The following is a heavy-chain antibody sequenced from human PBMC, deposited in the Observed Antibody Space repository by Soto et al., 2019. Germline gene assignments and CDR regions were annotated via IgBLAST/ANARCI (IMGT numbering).Heavy chain of an antibody. CDR1: GYAFTNYG. D-gene: IGHD1-26*01. CDR3: ARGLGGGYYYLDY. CDR2: ITVNSGNT. V-gene: IGHV1-18*01. Sequence: QGQLEQSGAEVKRPGASVKVSCKASGYAFTNYGISWVRQAPGQGLEWMGWITVNSGNTKYAQKIQGRVTMSTDKSTSKAYMELRSLRYDDTAVYFCARGLGGGYYYLDYWGQGTLVTVSS. J-gene: IGHJ4*02.